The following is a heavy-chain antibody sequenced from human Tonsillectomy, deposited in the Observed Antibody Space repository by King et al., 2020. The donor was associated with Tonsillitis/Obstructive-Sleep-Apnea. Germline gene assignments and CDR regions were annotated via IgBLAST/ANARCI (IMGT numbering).Heavy chain of an antibody. J-gene: IGHJ6*03. Sequence: QLVQSGAEVKKPGESLKISCKGSGYSFTSYWIGWVRQMPGKGLEWMVIIYPGDSDTRYSPSFQGQVTIPADKSISTAYRQWSSLKASDTAMSYCARGEIGLGTYYYYYMDVWGKGTTVTVSS. V-gene: IGHV5-51*01. CDR1: GYSFTSYW. CDR3: ARGEIGLGTYYYYYMDV. CDR2: IYPGDSDT. D-gene: IGHD3-10*01.